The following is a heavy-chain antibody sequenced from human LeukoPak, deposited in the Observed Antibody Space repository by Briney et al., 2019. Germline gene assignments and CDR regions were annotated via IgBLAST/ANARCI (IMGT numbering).Heavy chain of an antibody. CDR3: ARGITTFDY. CDR2: IYYSGST. CDR1: GGSISSYY. V-gene: IGHV4-59*01. J-gene: IGHJ4*02. D-gene: IGHD1-14*01. Sequence: SETLSLTCTVSGGSISSYYWSWIRQPPGKGLEWTGYIYYSGSTKYNPSLKSRVTISVDMSKNQFSLRLSSVTAADTAVYYCARGITTFDYWGQGTLVTVSS.